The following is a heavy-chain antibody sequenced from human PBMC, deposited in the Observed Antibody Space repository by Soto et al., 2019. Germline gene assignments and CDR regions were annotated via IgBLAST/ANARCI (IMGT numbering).Heavy chain of an antibody. D-gene: IGHD6-25*01. J-gene: IGHJ4*02. CDR2: IWYDGSNK. Sequence: GGSLRLSCAASGFTFSSYGMHWVRQAPGKGLEWVAVIWYDGSNKYYADSVKGRFTISRDNSKNTLYLQMNSLRAEDTAVYYCAVIYSSGTFDYWGQGTLVTVSS. V-gene: IGHV3-33*01. CDR3: AVIYSSGTFDY. CDR1: GFTFSSYG.